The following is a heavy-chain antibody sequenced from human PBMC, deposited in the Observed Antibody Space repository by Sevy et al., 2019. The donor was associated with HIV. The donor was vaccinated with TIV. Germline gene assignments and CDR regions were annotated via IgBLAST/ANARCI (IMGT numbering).Heavy chain of an antibody. CDR1: GFTFSNYW. J-gene: IGHJ6*02. CDR3: ARDCSSTTCLWGLDV. D-gene: IGHD2-2*01. V-gene: IGHV3-7*03. CDR2: IKRGGSER. Sequence: GGSLRLSCAASGFTFSNYWMTWVRQAPGKGLEWVAKIKRGGSERYYVASVKGRFTISRDNAKNSVYLQMNSLGADDTAVYYCARDCSSTTCLWGLDVWGQGTTVTVSS.